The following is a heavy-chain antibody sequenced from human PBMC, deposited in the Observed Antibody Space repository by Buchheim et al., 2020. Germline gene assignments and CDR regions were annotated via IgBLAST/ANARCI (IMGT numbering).Heavy chain of an antibody. Sequence: EVQLVESGGGLVKPGGSLRLSCAASGFTFSSHSMNWVRQAPGKGLEWVSSISATSSHIYYEDSAKGRFTISRDNAKNSLHLQMNSLRADDTAIYYCAKSFQWYFDLWGRGTL. CDR2: ISATSSHI. CDR1: GFTFSSHS. D-gene: IGHD2/OR15-2a*01. CDR3: AKSFQWYFDL. V-gene: IGHV3-21*01. J-gene: IGHJ2*01.